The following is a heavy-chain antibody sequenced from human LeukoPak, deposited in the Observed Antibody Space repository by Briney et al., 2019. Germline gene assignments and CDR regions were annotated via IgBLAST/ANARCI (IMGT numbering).Heavy chain of an antibody. V-gene: IGHV1-18*01. J-gene: IGHJ4*02. CDR2: ISAYNGNT. D-gene: IGHD6-19*01. CDR1: GYTFTSYG. CDR3: ARGGSLAAAPHRYYFDY. Sequence: ASVKVSCKASGYTFTSYGISWVRQAPGQGLEWMGWISAYNGNTNYAQKLQGRVTMTTDTSTSTAYMELSSLRSEDTAVFYCARGGSLAAAPHRYYFDYWGLGTPVTVPS.